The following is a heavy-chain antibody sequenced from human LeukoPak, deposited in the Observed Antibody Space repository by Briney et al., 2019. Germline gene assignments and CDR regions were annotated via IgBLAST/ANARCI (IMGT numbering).Heavy chain of an antibody. CDR1: GFTFSSYA. J-gene: IGHJ4*02. V-gene: IGHV3-9*01. Sequence: GGSLRLSCAASGFTFSSYAMHWVRQAPGKGLEWVSGISWNSGSIGYADSVKGRFTISRDNAKNSLYLQMNSLRAEDTALYYCAKDSADWGQGTLVTVSS. CDR2: ISWNSGSI. CDR3: AKDSAD.